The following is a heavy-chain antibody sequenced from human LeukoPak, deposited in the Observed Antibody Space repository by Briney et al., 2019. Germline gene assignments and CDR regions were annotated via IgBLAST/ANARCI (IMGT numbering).Heavy chain of an antibody. Sequence: GGSLRLSCAAAGFTFSSDSMNCVRQAPGKGLEWVSSINTTSSYIYYADSVKGRFTISRDNAKNSLYLQMNSLRAEDTAVYYCARDHRGSPNYDSSGPLDYWGQGTLVTVSS. CDR1: GFTFSSDS. J-gene: IGHJ4*02. D-gene: IGHD3-22*01. CDR3: ARDHRGSPNYDSSGPLDY. CDR2: INTTSSYI. V-gene: IGHV3-21*01.